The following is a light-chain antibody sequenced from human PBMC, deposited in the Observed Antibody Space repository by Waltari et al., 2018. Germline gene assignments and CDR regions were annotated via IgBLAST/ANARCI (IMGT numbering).Light chain of an antibody. CDR3: QQYNNWPPGT. CDR2: RAS. Sequence: EMVVTQSPATLSLSPGERATLSCRTSQTIGTSLAWYQQRPGQAPRLLIYRASTRATGIPDRFSGSGSESEFTLTICSLQSEDVALYYCQQYNNWPPGTFGQGTKVEI. CDR1: QTIGTS. V-gene: IGKV3-15*01. J-gene: IGKJ1*01.